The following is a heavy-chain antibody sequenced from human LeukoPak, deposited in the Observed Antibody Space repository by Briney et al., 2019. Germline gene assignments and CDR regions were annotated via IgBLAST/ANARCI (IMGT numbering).Heavy chain of an antibody. D-gene: IGHD3-10*01. CDR2: ISADNGNT. J-gene: IGHJ6*03. Sequence: GASVKVSCKASGYTFTSYAISWVRQAPGQGLEWMGWISADNGNTDYAQRFQGRVTMTRNTSISTAYMELSSLRSEDTAVYYCARVCPYGSGSYLVSPYYYMDVWGKGTTVTISS. CDR1: GYTFTSYA. CDR3: ARVCPYGSGSYLVSPYYYMDV. V-gene: IGHV1-8*01.